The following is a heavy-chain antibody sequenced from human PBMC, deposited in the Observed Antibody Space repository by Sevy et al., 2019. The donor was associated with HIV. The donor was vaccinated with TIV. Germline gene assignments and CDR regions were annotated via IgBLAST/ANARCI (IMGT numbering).Heavy chain of an antibody. J-gene: IGHJ3*02. CDR2: IGSSSSYI. CDR1: GFTFSSSN. CDR3: ARDEATGIAFDI. D-gene: IGHD5-12*01. V-gene: IGHV3-21*01. Sequence: GGSLRLSCAASGFTFSSSNMNWVRQAPGKGLEWVSSIGSSSSYIYYADSLKGRFTISRDNAKNSLYLQMNSLSAEDTAVYYCARDEATGIAFDIWGQGTMVTVSS.